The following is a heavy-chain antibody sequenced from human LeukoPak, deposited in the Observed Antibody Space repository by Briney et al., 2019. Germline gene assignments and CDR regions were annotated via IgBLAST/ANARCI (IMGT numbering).Heavy chain of an antibody. D-gene: IGHD3-22*01. CDR2: IYPGGVT. V-gene: IGHV3-53*01. CDR1: GFTFSAYV. Sequence: GGSLRLSCAASGFTFSAYVMSWVRQAPGKGLEWLSVIYPGGVTKYAESVKGRFTVSRDIAKNTVYLEMNDLRAEDTAPYYCAREIGYYFDSDDSRLRGRLDVWGKGTSVTVSS. J-gene: IGHJ6*04. CDR3: AREIGYYFDSDDSRLRGRLDV.